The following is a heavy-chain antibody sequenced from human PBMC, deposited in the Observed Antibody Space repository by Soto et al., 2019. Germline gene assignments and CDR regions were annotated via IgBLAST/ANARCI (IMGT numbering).Heavy chain of an antibody. CDR1: GYTFTSYA. Sequence: GASVKVSCKASGYTFTSYAMHWVRQAPGQRLEWMGWINAGNGNTKYSQKFQGRVTITRDTSASTAYMELSSLRSEDTAVYYCARDQSSSSWYDWFDPWGQGTLVTVSS. V-gene: IGHV1-3*01. CDR2: INAGNGNT. D-gene: IGHD6-13*01. CDR3: ARDQSSSSWYDWFDP. J-gene: IGHJ5*02.